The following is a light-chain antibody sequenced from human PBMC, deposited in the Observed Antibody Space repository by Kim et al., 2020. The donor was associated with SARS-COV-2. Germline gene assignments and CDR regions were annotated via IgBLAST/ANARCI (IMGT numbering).Light chain of an antibody. CDR1: QSVSSH. CDR2: NAA. CDR3: QQYNNWPPLT. V-gene: IGKV3-15*01. Sequence: SPGERATLSCRASQSVSSHLAWYQQKPGQAPRLLIYNAATRATGIPARFSGSGSGTEFTLTIISLQSEDSAIYYCQQYNNWPPLTFGGGTKVDIK. J-gene: IGKJ4*01.